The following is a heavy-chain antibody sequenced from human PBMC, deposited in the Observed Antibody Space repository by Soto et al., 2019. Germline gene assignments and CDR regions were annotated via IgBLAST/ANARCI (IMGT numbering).Heavy chain of an antibody. Sequence: EVQLVESGGGLVKPGGSLRLSCAASGFTFSNAWMNWVRQAPGKGLEWVGRIKFTSEGGTTDYAAPVKGRFTISRDDSKNTLYLQMNSLKTEDTAVYYCATDGGKYIAESFDMWGQGTMVTVSS. CDR2: IKFTSEGGTT. J-gene: IGHJ3*02. V-gene: IGHV3-15*07. CDR3: ATDGGKYIAESFDM. CDR1: GFTFSNAW. D-gene: IGHD1-1*01.